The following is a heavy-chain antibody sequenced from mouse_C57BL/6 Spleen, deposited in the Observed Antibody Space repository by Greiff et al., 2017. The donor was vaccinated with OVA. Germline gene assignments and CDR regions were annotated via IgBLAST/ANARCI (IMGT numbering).Heavy chain of an antibody. CDR3: TTYRDYYGSSWFAY. Sequence: EVQLQQSGAELVRPGASVKLSCTASGFNITDDYMHWVKQRPEQGLEWIGWIDPENGDTEYASKFQGKATITADTSSNTAYLQLSSLTSEDTAVYYCTTYRDYYGSSWFAYWGQGTLVTVSA. CDR2: IDPENGDT. D-gene: IGHD1-1*01. CDR1: GFNITDDY. J-gene: IGHJ3*01. V-gene: IGHV14-4*01.